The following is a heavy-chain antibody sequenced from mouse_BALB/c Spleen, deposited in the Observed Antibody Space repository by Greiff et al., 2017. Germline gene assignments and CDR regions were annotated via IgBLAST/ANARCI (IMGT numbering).Heavy chain of an antibody. V-gene: IGHV2-9-2*01. D-gene: IGHD2-3*01. Sequence: QVQLQQSGPGLVAPSQSLSITCTVSGFSLTSYDISWIRQPPGKGLEWLGVIWTGGGTNYNSAFMSRLSISKDNSKSQVFLKMNSLQTDDTAIYYCVRVGYDAPHEAMDYWGQGTSVTVSS. CDR1: GFSLTSYD. J-gene: IGHJ4*01. CDR2: IWTGGGT. CDR3: VRVGYDAPHEAMDY.